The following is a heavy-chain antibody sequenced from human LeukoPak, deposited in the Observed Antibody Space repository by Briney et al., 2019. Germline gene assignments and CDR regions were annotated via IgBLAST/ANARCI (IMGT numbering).Heavy chain of an antibody. Sequence: SETLSLTCSISGDSITTNSYWWGWIRQSPGKGLEWIGSIYSSGNSDYAPSLKTRATISPDTSKTQYSLRLTSVTAADTAIYYCARRGIWDLQIANCFYPWGQGILVIVSS. CDR3: ARRGIWDLQIANCFYP. CDR1: GDSITTNSYW. CDR2: IYSSGNS. J-gene: IGHJ5*02. V-gene: IGHV4-39*01. D-gene: IGHD2-21*01.